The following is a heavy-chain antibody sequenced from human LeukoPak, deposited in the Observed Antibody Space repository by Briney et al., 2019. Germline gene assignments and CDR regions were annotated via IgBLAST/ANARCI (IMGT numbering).Heavy chain of an antibody. CDR3: ARGSDYYYGVIDY. CDR2: ISPNSGAT. V-gene: IGHV1-2*02. J-gene: IGHJ4*02. CDR1: GYTFTAYY. D-gene: IGHD3-10*01. Sequence: EASVKVSCKASGYTFTAYYLHWVRQAPGQGLEWMGWISPNSGATNDAQRSKGRVTMTRDTSISTAYMELTRLTSDDTAVYFCARGSDYYYGVIDYWGQGTLVAVSS.